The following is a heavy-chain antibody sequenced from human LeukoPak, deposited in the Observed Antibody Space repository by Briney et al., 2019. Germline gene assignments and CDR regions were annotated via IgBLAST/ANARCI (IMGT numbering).Heavy chain of an antibody. V-gene: IGHV1-58*02. D-gene: IGHD3-22*01. J-gene: IGHJ2*01. CDR1: GYTFTGYY. CDR2: IVVGSGNT. CDR3: AASTMIVVGSGYWYFDL. Sequence: ASVKVSCKASGYTFTGYYMHWVRQAPGQGLEWIGWIVVGSGNTNYAQKFQERVTITRDMSTSTAYMELSSLRSEDTAVYYCAASTMIVVGSGYWYFDLWGRGTLVTVSS.